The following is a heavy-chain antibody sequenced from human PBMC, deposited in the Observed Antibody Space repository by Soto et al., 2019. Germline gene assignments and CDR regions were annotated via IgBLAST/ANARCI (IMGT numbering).Heavy chain of an antibody. CDR3: ARYTSLLWFGELSRPSSYGMDV. CDR1: GYSFTSYW. Sequence: GESLKISCKGSGYSFTSYWISWVRQMPGKGLEWMGIIYPGDSDTRYSPSFQGQVTISADKSISTAYLQWSSLKASDTAMYYCARYTSLLWFGELSRPSSYGMDVWGQGTTVTVSS. D-gene: IGHD3-10*01. J-gene: IGHJ6*02. CDR2: IYPGDSDT. V-gene: IGHV5-51*01.